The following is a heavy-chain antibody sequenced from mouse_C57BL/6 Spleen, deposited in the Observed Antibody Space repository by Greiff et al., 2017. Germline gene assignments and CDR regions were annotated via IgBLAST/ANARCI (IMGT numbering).Heavy chain of an antibody. CDR3: ARDAYSNYWFAY. CDR1: GFNIKNTY. CDR2: IDPANGNT. D-gene: IGHD2-5*01. V-gene: IGHV14-3*01. J-gene: IGHJ3*01. Sequence: EVMLVESVAELVRPGASVKLSCTASGFNIKNTYMHWVKQRPEQGLEWIGRIDPANGNTKYAPKFQGKATITADTSSNTAYLQLSSLTSEDTAIYYCARDAYSNYWFAYWGQGTLVTVSA.